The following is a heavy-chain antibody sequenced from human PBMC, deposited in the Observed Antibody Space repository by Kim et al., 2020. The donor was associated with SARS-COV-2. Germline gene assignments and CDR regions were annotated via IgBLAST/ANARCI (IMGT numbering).Heavy chain of an antibody. CDR3: VLSGGDGYNKPFGY. V-gene: IGHV3-23*01. D-gene: IGHD1-1*01. CDR1: GFTFNSHT. Sequence: GGSLRLSCAPSGFTFNSHTMNWVRQAPGQGLEWVSGISGIGHSTYYADSVKGRFTISRDNSRNTLSLHMNSLRIEDTAVYFCVLSGGDGYNKPFGYWGQGTLVPVPS. J-gene: IGHJ4*02. CDR2: ISGIGHST.